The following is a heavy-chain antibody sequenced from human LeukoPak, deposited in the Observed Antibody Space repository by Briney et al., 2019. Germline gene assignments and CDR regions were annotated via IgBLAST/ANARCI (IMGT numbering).Heavy chain of an antibody. J-gene: IGHJ4*02. CDR2: ISWNSGSI. Sequence: GGSLRLSCAASGFKFDDYAMHWVRQAPGKGLEWVSGISWNSGSIGYADSVRGRFTISRDNAKKSLYLQMNSLRPEDTALYYCTKGSASGTWYYFDYWGQGTLVTVSS. CDR3: TKGSASGTWYYFDY. CDR1: GFKFDDYA. V-gene: IGHV3-9*01. D-gene: IGHD6-13*01.